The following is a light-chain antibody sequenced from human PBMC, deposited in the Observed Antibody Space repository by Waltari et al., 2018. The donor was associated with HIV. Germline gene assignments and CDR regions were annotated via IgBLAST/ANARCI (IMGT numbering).Light chain of an antibody. CDR3: SSFGGDVTGV. J-gene: IGLJ3*02. V-gene: IGLV2-23*02. CDR2: EVN. Sequence: QSALTQPASVSASPGQSINISCTGANSDVGSYDLVSWYQQTPGQAPKLLIYEVNRPPSGISTRFSGSKSGNSASLTISDLQAEDEATYHCSSFGGDVTGVFDRGTTVTVL. CDR1: NSDVGSYDL.